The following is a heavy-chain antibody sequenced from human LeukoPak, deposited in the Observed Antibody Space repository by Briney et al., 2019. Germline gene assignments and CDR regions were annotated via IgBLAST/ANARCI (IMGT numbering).Heavy chain of an antibody. CDR1: GFTFSNYN. CDR3: ARQTRPGNPDDY. CDR2: ISSGSSFI. Sequence: GGSLRLSCAAFGFTFSNYNMNWARQAPGKGLEWVSSISSGSSFIYYTDSVKGRFTITRDNAKNSLYLQMNSLRAEDTAVYYCARQTRPGNPDDYWGQGTLVTVSS. J-gene: IGHJ4*02. D-gene: IGHD6-6*01. V-gene: IGHV3-21*01.